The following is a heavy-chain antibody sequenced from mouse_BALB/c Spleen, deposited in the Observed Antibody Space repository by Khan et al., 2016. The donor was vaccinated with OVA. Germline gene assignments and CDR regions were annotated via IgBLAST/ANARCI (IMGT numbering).Heavy chain of an antibody. V-gene: IGHV5-17*02. CDR3: ATSYYYGYYFDY. Sequence: EVMLVESGGGLVQPGGSRKLSCAASGFTFSSYGTHWVRQAPEKGLEWVAYISGDSSTIYYADTVKGRFTISRDNPKNTLFLQMTSLMSEDTAMYYCATSYYYGYYFDYWGPGTTLTVSS. J-gene: IGHJ2*01. CDR2: ISGDSSTI. D-gene: IGHD1-1*01. CDR1: GFTFSSYG.